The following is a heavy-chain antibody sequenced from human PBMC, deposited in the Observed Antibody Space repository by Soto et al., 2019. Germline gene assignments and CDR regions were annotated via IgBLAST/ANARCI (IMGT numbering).Heavy chain of an antibody. J-gene: IGHJ4*02. CDR1: GYTFTSYY. CDR3: ARAFQKQWLIEYYFDY. V-gene: IGHV1-46*01. CDR2: INPSGGST. D-gene: IGHD6-19*01. Sequence: ASVKVSCKASGYTFTSYYMHWVRQAPGQGLEWMGIINPSGGSTSYAQKFQGRVTMTRDTSTSTVYMELSSLRSEDTAVYYCARAFQKQWLIEYYFDYWGQGTQVTVSS.